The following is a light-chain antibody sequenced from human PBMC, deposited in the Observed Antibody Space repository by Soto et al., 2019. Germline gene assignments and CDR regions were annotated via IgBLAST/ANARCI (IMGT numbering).Light chain of an antibody. J-gene: IGLJ1*01. CDR3: AVWDDSLNGYV. V-gene: IGLV1-44*01. CDR2: RNN. Sequence: QSVLTQPPSASGTPGQRVTISCSGSSSDIGRNTVNWYQQLPETAPKLLIYRNNQRPSGVPDRFSGSKSGTSASLAISGLQSEDEADYYCAVWDDSLNGYVLGNGTKVT. CDR1: SSDIGRNT.